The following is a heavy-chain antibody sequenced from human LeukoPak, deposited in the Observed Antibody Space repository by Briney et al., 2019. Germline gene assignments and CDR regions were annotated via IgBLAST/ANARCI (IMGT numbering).Heavy chain of an antibody. CDR2: IYDSWRT. D-gene: IGHD4-17*01. Sequence: SETLSLTCTVSGGSIRSYYWSWIRQPPGKGLEWIGYIYDSWRTKYNPSLTSRVTISADTSKNLFSLKLTSVTAADTALYYCATCRDEFGDYGFTSWGQGTLVTVS. J-gene: IGHJ5*02. CDR3: ATCRDEFGDYGFTS. V-gene: IGHV4-59*01. CDR1: GGSIRSYY.